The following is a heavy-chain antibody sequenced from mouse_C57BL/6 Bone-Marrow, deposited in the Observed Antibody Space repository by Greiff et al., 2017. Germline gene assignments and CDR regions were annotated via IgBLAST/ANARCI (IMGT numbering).Heavy chain of an antibody. CDR1: GYAFTNYL. J-gene: IGHJ4*01. CDR2: INPGSGGT. Sequence: QVQLQQSGAELVRPGTSVKVSCNASGYAFTNYLIEWVKQRPGQGLEWIGVINPGSGGTNYNEKFKGKATLTADKSSSTAYMQLSSLTSEDSAVYFCARRVGREYAMDYWGQGTSVTVSS. D-gene: IGHD4-1*01. V-gene: IGHV1-54*01. CDR3: ARRVGREYAMDY.